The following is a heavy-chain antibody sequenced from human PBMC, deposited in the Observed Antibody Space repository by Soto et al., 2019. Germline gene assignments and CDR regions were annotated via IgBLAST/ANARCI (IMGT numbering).Heavy chain of an antibody. Sequence: EVQLVESGGDLVKPGGSLRLSCAASDFAFTNAWINWVRQAPGKGLEWVGRIKGKTHGGTTDFAAPVKGRFAISRDDSKNMVYLQMNSLKTEDTGIYCCTTDSYSAMMVVRFDYWGHGTLVTVSS. CDR3: TTDSYSAMMVVRFDY. J-gene: IGHJ4*01. CDR2: IKGKTHGGTT. CDR1: DFAFTNAW. D-gene: IGHD2-15*01. V-gene: IGHV3-15*07.